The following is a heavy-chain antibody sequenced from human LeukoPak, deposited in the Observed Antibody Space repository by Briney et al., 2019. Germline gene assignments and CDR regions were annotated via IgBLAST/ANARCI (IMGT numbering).Heavy chain of an antibody. J-gene: IGHJ4*02. V-gene: IGHV3-21*01. CDR3: ARAAFTYYYDSSGYYYWDY. CDR1: GFTFSSYS. D-gene: IGHD3-22*01. Sequence: GGSLRLSCAASGFTFSSYSMNWVRQAPGKGLEWVSSISSSSSYIYYADSVKGRFTISRDNAKNSLYLQMNSLRAEDTAVYYCARAAFTYYYDSSGYYYWDYWGQGTLVTVSS. CDR2: ISSSSSYI.